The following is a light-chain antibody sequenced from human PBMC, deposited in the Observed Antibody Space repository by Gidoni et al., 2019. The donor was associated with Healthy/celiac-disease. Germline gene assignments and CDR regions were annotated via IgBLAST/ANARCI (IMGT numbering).Light chain of an antibody. CDR2: LGS. CDR1: HSLLHSNGYNY. V-gene: IGKV2-28*01. J-gene: IGKJ2*01. Sequence: DIVMTQSPLSLPVTPGEPASISCRSSHSLLHSNGYNYLDWYLQKPGQSPQLLIYLGSNRASGVPDRFSGSGSGKDFTLKISRVEAEDVGVYYCMQALQTPYTFGQGTKLEIK. CDR3: MQALQTPYT.